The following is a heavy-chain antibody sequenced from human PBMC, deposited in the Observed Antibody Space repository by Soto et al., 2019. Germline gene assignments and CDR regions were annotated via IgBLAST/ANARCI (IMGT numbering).Heavy chain of an antibody. CDR2: IYYSGII. CDR1: GGSISSTTYY. Sequence: SETLSLTCTVSGGSISSTTYYWGWMRQPPGKGLEWIAYIYYSGIIYYNPSLKSRVTMSRDTSKNQFSLKLDSVTAADTAVYYCAREVGEVDYSSSSDAFAIWGQGTMVTVAS. V-gene: IGHV4-30-4*08. CDR3: AREVGEVDYSSSSDAFAI. D-gene: IGHD6-6*01. J-gene: IGHJ3*02.